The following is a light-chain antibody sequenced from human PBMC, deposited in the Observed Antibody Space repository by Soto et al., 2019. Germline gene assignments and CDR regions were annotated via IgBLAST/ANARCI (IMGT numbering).Light chain of an antibody. V-gene: IGKV1-39*01. Sequence: QMTQSPSSLSASVGDRVTITCRASQRIGTDLNWYQQRPGKAPSLLISPISTLQRGGPSRFSGSGSGTDFPLTITGLQPEDFATYYCQQSYSTPSPFGQGTKLEIK. CDR2: PIS. CDR1: QRIGTD. J-gene: IGKJ2*01. CDR3: QQSYSTPSP.